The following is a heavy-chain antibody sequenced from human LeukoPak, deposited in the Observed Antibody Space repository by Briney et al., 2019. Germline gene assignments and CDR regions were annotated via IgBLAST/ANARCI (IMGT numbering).Heavy chain of an antibody. Sequence: SQTLSLTCTVSGGSISSGDYYWSWIRRPPGTGLEWIGYIYYSGSTYYNPSLKSRVTISVDKSKNQFSLKLSSVTAADTAVYYCARVQAYDSSGYPTYYFDYWGQGTLVTVSS. V-gene: IGHV4-30-4*01. CDR2: IYYSGST. CDR1: GGSISSGDYY. D-gene: IGHD3-22*01. CDR3: ARVQAYDSSGYPTYYFDY. J-gene: IGHJ4*02.